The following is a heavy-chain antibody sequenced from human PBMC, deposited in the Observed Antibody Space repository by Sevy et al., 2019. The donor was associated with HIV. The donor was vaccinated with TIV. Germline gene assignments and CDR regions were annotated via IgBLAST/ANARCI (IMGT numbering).Heavy chain of an antibody. D-gene: IGHD4-4*01. CDR3: AADRGWGAPSDYRRGFYYHGMDV. CDR1: GFTLKSSA. V-gene: IGHV1-58*01. Sequence: ASVKVSCKASGFTLKSSAVQWVRQARGQRLEWIGWIVVGSGNTKYAQKFQQRVTITRDMSTDTAYMELSSLTSGDTAVYYCAADRGWGAPSDYRRGFYYHGMDVWGQGTTVTVSS. J-gene: IGHJ6*02. CDR2: IVVGSGNT.